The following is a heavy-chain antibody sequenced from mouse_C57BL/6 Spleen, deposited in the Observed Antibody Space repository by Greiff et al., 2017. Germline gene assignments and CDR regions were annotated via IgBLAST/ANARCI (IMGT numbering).Heavy chain of an antibody. CDR3: ARGHYGYGWYFDV. CDR2: IDPSDSET. Sequence: QVHVKQPGAELVRPGSSVKLSCKASGYTFTSYWMHWVKQRPIQGLEWIGNIDPSDSETHYNQKFKDKATLTVDKSSSTAYMQLSSLTSEDSAVYYCARGHYGYGWYFDVWGTGTTVTVSS. V-gene: IGHV1-52*01. J-gene: IGHJ1*03. D-gene: IGHD2-2*01. CDR1: GYTFTSYW.